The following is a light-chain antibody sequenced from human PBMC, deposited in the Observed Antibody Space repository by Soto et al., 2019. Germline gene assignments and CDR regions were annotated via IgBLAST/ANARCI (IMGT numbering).Light chain of an antibody. Sequence: QSALTQPASVSGSPGQSITISSTGTSSDVGGYNYVSWYQQNPGKAPKLVIYNVSNRPSGVSDRFSGSKSGNTASLTISGLQAEDEADYYCSSYTSISTVVFGGGTKLTVL. CDR2: NVS. J-gene: IGLJ2*01. CDR1: SSDVGGYNY. V-gene: IGLV2-14*03. CDR3: SSYTSISTVV.